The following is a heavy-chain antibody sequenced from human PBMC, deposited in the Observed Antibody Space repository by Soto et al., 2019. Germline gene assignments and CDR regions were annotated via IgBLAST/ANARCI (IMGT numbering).Heavy chain of an antibody. V-gene: IGHV4-59*08. Sequence: SETLSLTCTVSGGSISSYYWSWIRQPPGKGLEWIGYIYYSGSTDYNPSLKSRVTISVDTSKNQFSLKLSSVTAADTAVYYCARQSSGAGHYYYYYMDVWGKGTTVTVSS. CDR1: GGSISSYY. J-gene: IGHJ6*03. D-gene: IGHD3-10*01. CDR2: IYYSGST. CDR3: ARQSSGAGHYYYYYMDV.